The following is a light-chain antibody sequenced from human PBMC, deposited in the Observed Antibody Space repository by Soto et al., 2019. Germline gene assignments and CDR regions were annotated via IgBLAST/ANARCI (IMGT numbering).Light chain of an antibody. Sequence: DIQMTQSPSTLSATAGDRVTITCRASQSISSWLAWYQHKPGKAPKLLIYDASSLESGVPSRFSGSGSGTEFTLTISSLQPDDFATYYCQQYNSYSGTFGQGTKVEIK. CDR1: QSISSW. CDR3: QQYNSYSGT. J-gene: IGKJ1*01. V-gene: IGKV1-5*01. CDR2: DAS.